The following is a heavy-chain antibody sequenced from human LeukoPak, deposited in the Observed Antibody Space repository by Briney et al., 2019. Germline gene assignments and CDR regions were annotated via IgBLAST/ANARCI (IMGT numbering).Heavy chain of an antibody. CDR3: ARVNYGDAGAFDI. V-gene: IGHV1-2*02. CDR1: GYTFTGYY. J-gene: IGHJ3*02. Sequence: GASVKVSGKASGYTFTGYYMHWVRQAPGQGLEWMGWINPNSGGTNYAQKFQGRVTMTRDTSISTAYMELSRLRSDDTAVYYCARVNYGDAGAFDIWGQGTMVTVSS. D-gene: IGHD4-17*01. CDR2: INPNSGGT.